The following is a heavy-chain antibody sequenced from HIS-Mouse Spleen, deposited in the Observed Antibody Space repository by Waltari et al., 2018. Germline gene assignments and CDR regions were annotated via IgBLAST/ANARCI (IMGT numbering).Heavy chain of an antibody. D-gene: IGHD6-6*01. J-gene: IGHJ4*02. CDR2: IRQDGSEK. CDR3: ARRSYSSSSLDY. Sequence: EVQLVESGGGLVQPGGSLRLSCAASGFTFSSHWMSWVGQAPGKGLEWVANIRQDGSEKDYVDSVKGRFTISRDNAKSSLYLQMNSLRAEDTAVYYCARRSYSSSSLDYWGQGTLVTVSS. CDR1: GFTFSSHW. V-gene: IGHV3-7*01.